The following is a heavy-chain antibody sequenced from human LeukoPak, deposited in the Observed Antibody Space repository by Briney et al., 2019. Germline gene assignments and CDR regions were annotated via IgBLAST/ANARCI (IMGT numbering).Heavy chain of an antibody. V-gene: IGHV4-34*01. J-gene: IGHJ5*02. CDR1: GGSFSGYY. Sequence: PSETLSLTCAVYGGSFSGYYWSWIRQPPGKGLEWIGEINHSGSTNYNPSLKGRVTISVDTSKNQFSLKLSSVTAADTAVYYCARAKAWSGYYYNWFDPWGQGTLVTVSS. CDR2: INHSGST. D-gene: IGHD3-3*01. CDR3: ARAKAWSGYYYNWFDP.